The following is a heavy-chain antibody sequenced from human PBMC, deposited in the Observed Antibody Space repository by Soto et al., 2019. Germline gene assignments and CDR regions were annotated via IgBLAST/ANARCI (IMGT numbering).Heavy chain of an antibody. CDR3: ARGPVVVDPADY. J-gene: IGHJ4*02. Sequence: ASVKVSCKASGYTFTSYDINWVRQATGQGLEGMGWMNPNSGNTGYAQKFQGRVTMTRNTSISTAYMELSSLRSEDTAVYYCARGPVVVDPADYWGQGTLVTVSS. CDR1: GYTFTSYD. V-gene: IGHV1-8*01. CDR2: MNPNSGNT. D-gene: IGHD2-15*01.